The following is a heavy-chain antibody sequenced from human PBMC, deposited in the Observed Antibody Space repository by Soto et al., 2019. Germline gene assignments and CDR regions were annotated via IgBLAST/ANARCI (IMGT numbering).Heavy chain of an antibody. J-gene: IGHJ3*02. V-gene: IGHV1-69*13. D-gene: IGHD3-22*01. CDR1: GGTFSSYA. CDR3: ASLPFLDSSGYYPDAFDI. Sequence: SVKVSCTASGGTFSSYAISWVRQAPGQGLEWMGGIIPIFGTANYAQKFQGRVTITADESTSTAYMELSSLRSEDTAVYYCASLPFLDSSGYYPDAFDIWGQGTMVTVSS. CDR2: IIPIFGTA.